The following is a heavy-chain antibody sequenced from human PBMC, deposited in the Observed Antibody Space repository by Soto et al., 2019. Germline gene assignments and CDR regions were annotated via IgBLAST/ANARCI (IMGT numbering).Heavy chain of an antibody. CDR1: GFTFDDYA. Sequence: EVQLMESGGGLVQPGRSLRLYCAASGFTFDDYAMHWVRQAPGKGLEWVSGISWNGGSIHYADSVKGRFTISRDNVKSSLLLPMNCLRAEDTAFFYCAKDMVPYDLWRGYQKWGQGTLFTVSS. D-gene: IGHD3-3*01. J-gene: IGHJ4*02. V-gene: IGHV3-9*01. CDR3: AKDMVPYDLWRGYQK. CDR2: ISWNGGSI.